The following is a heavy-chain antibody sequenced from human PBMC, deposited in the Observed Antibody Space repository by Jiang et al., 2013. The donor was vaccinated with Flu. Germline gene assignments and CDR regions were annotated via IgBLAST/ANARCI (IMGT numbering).Heavy chain of an antibody. V-gene: IGHV1-69*04. CDR1: GGTFGSYA. Sequence: EVKKPGSSVKVSCKASGGTFGSYAISWVRQAPGQGLEWMGRIIPILGIANYAQKFQGRVTITADKSTSTAYMELSSLRSEDTAVYYCARGGYSYGQGAFDIWGQGTMVTVSS. D-gene: IGHD5-18*01. CDR3: ARGGYSYGQGAFDI. CDR2: IIPILGIA. J-gene: IGHJ3*02.